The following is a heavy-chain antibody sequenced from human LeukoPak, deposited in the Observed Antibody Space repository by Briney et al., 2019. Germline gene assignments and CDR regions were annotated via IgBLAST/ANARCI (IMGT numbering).Heavy chain of an antibody. Sequence: GGSLKLSCAASGFTFNDYAMRWVRQAPGKGLEWVAFIRFDGSAKYYAGSVKDRFTISRDNSRNTLYLQINSLRVEDTAVYYCAKDYPEFDYWGQGTLVTVSS. V-gene: IGHV3-30*02. J-gene: IGHJ4*02. CDR2: IRFDGSAK. CDR3: AKDYPEFDY. D-gene: IGHD1-14*01. CDR1: GFTFNDYA.